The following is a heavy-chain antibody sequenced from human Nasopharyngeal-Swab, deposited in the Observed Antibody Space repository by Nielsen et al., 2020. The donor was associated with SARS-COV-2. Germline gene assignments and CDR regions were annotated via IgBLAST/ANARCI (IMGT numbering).Heavy chain of an antibody. J-gene: IGHJ4*02. V-gene: IGHV4-30-2*01. CDR2: IWHSEST. CDR3: ARGVVPAALGGYYFDY. Sequence: SETLSLTCAVSGSSISSGGYSWSWIRQPPGKGLEWIGYIWHSESTSYNPSLKSRVTISIDRSKNQFSLRLSSVTAADTAVYYCARGVVPAALGGYYFDYWGQGTLVIVSS. CDR1: GSSISSGGYS. D-gene: IGHD2-2*01.